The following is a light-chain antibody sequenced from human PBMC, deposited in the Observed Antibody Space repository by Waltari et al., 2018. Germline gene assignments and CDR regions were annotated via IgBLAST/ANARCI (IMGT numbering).Light chain of an antibody. J-gene: IGKJ3*01. Sequence: EIVLTQSPATLSLSPGERATLSCRASQSINGYLAWYQQKPGQAPRLLIYDTSNRATGIPSRFSGSGSGTDFTLNISSLEPEDFAVYYCQHRSNWPPLFAFGPGTKVDLK. CDR1: QSINGY. V-gene: IGKV3-11*01. CDR3: QHRSNWPPLFA. CDR2: DTS.